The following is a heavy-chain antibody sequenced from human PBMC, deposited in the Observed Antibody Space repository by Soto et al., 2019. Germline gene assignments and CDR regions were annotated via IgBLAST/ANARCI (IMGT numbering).Heavy chain of an antibody. J-gene: IGHJ4*02. D-gene: IGHD6-19*01. CDR1: GYTFTSYV. V-gene: IGHV1-18*01. Sequence: ASVKVSCKASGYTFTSYVISWVRQAPGQGLEWLGWISAYNGNTNYAQKLQGRVTITTDTSTSTAYMELGSLRSDDTAVYFCVKHFSSGWLFDYWGQGTLVTVSS. CDR3: VKHFSSGWLFDY. CDR2: ISAYNGNT.